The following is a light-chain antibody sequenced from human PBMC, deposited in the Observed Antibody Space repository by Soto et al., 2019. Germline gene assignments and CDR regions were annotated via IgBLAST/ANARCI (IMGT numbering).Light chain of an antibody. Sequence: DVALTQSPDSLTMSLGETATITCRTSQSALFSASNKNYIAWYQRRPGQPLRLLFYWASTRASGVPERFTGSGSGTDFTLTISSLEPEDFAVYYCQQRSNWPPITFGQGTRLEIK. CDR3: QQRSNWPPIT. CDR1: QSALFSASNKNY. J-gene: IGKJ5*01. V-gene: IGKV4-1*01. CDR2: WAS.